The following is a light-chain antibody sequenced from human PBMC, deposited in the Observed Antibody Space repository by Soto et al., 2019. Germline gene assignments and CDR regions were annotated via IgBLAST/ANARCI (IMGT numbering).Light chain of an antibody. V-gene: IGLV2-11*01. J-gene: IGLJ1*01. CDR3: CSYAGTYTFYV. CDR1: SSDVGGYDY. Sequence: QSALTQPRSVSGAPGQSVTISCTGTSSDVGGYDYVSWYQQHPGKAPKLMIYDVTTRPSGVPDRFSGSRSGNTASLTISGLQAEDDADYYCCSYAGTYTFYVFGTGTKLTVL. CDR2: DVT.